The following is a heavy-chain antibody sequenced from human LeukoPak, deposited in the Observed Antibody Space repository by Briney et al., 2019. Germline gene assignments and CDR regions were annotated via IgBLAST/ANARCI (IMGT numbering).Heavy chain of an antibody. J-gene: IGHJ6*02. CDR1: GFTFSSYW. V-gene: IGHV3-74*01. CDR3: AREYSYGPTGYYYGMDV. D-gene: IGHD5-18*01. CDR2: INSDGSST. Sequence: PGGSLRLSCAASGFTFSSYWMHWVRQAPGKGLVWVSRINSDGSSTSYADSVKGRFTISRDSAKNTLYLQMNSLRAEDTAVYYCAREYSYGPTGYYYGMDVWGQGTTVTVSS.